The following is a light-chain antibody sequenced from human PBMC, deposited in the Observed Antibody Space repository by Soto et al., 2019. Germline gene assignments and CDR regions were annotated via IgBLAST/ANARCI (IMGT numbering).Light chain of an antibody. CDR3: MQGPQTPYT. CDR1: QSLLLSNGYNY. Sequence: VMTQSPLSLPVTPGEPASISCRSSQSLLLSNGYNYLDWYLQKPGQSPQLLIYSGSSRASGVPDRFSGSGSGTDFTLKISRVEAEDVGVYYCMQGPQTPYTFGQGTKLEIK. J-gene: IGKJ2*01. V-gene: IGKV2-28*01. CDR2: SGS.